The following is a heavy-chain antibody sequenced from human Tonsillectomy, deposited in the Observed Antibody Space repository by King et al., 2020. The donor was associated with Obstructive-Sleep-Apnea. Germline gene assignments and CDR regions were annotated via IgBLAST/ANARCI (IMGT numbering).Heavy chain of an antibody. CDR2: VRYDGNNK. CDR1: GFTFSNFG. V-gene: IGHV3-30*02. Sequence: VQLVESGGGVVQPGRSLRLSCAASGFTFSNFGMHCVRQAPGKGLEGVAVVRYDGNNKYSAASVKGRLTISRDNSKNTLYLQMNSLRAEDTAVYYCAKEPVDTAMVRTFYYGLDVWGQGTTVTVSS. CDR3: AKEPVDTAMVRTFYYGLDV. J-gene: IGHJ6*02. D-gene: IGHD5-18*01.